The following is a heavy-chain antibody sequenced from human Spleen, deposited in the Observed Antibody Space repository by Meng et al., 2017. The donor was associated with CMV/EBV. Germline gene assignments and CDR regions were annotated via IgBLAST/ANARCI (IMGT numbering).Heavy chain of an antibody. Sequence: SETLSLTCTVSGYSISSGYYWGWIRQPPGKGLEWIGSIYHSGGTYYNPSLKSRVTISVDTSKNQFSLKLSSVTAADTAVYYCARYSGTIDYWGQGTLVTVSS. CDR1: GYSISSGYY. CDR2: IYHSGGT. CDR3: ARYSGTIDY. J-gene: IGHJ4*02. V-gene: IGHV4-38-2*02. D-gene: IGHD4-23*01.